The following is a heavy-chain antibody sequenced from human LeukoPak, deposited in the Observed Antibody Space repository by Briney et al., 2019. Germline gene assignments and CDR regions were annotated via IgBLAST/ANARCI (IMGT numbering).Heavy chain of an antibody. V-gene: IGHV1-46*01. D-gene: IGHD3-10*01. J-gene: IGHJ6*02. CDR2: INPSGGST. CDR3: ARALWFGELFYGMDV. Sequence: GASVKVSCKASGYTFTSCYMHWVRQAPGQGLEWMGIINPSGGSTSYAQKFQGRVTMTRDTSTSTVYMELSSLRSEDTAVYYCARALWFGELFYGMDVWGQGTTVTVSS. CDR1: GYTFTSCY.